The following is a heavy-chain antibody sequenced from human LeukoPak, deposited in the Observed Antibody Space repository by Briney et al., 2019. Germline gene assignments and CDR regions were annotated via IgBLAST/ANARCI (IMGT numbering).Heavy chain of an antibody. CDR3: ARGAATVTTPFDY. V-gene: IGHV4-38-2*01. J-gene: IGHJ4*02. CDR1: GCSISSGYY. D-gene: IGHD4-17*01. Sequence: SETLSLTCAVSGCSISSGYYWGWIRQPPGKGLEWIGSIYHSGSTYYNPSLKSRVTISVDTSKNQFSLKLSSVTAADTAVYYCARGAATVTTPFDYWGQGTLVTVSS. CDR2: IYHSGST.